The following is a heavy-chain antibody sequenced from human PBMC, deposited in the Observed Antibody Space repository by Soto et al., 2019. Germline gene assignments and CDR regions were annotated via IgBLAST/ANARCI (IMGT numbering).Heavy chain of an antibody. CDR3: AKLSSTSCYAIRCYYYYGMDV. J-gene: IGHJ6*02. CDR1: GFTFSSYA. V-gene: IGHV3-23*01. D-gene: IGHD2-2*01. CDR2: ISGSGGST. Sequence: HPGGSLRLSCAASGFTFSSYAMSWVRQAPGKGLEWVSAISGSGGSTYYADSVKGRFTISRDNSKNTLYLQMNSLRAEDTAVYYCAKLSSTSCYAIRCYYYYGMDVWGQGTTVTVSS.